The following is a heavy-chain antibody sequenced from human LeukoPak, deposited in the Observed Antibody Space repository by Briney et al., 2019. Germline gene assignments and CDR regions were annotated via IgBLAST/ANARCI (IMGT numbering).Heavy chain of an antibody. V-gene: IGHV3-33*06. CDR1: GFTFSSYG. CDR2: IWYDGSNK. CDR3: AKGYNTDYFDY. J-gene: IGHJ4*02. D-gene: IGHD5-24*01. Sequence: GRSLRLSCAASGFTFSSYGMHWVRQAPGKGLEWVAVIWYDGSNKYYADSVKGRFTISKDNSKNTLYLQMNSLRAEDTAVYYCAKGYNTDYFDYWGQGTLVTVSS.